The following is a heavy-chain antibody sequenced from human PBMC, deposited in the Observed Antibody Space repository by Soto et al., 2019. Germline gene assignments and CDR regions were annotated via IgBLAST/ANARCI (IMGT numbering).Heavy chain of an antibody. CDR3: ARDRLRGYDSSGFYS. Sequence: QVQLVQSGAELRKPGASVKVSCKASGYSFSSYGINWVRQAPGQELEWMGWINTYNGNRNYAQKXEXXXTXXTATSTNTVYMELRSLKSDDTAIYYCARDRLRGYDSSGFYSWGQGTLVTVSS. J-gene: IGHJ4*02. CDR1: GYSFSSYG. V-gene: IGHV1-18*01. CDR2: INTYNGNR. D-gene: IGHD3-22*01.